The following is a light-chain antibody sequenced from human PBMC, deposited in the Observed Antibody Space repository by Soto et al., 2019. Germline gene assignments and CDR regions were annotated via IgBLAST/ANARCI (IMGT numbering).Light chain of an antibody. Sequence: EIVLTQSPVTLSLSPGERATLSCRASQSVRTYLAWYQVKPGQAPRLLIYDASSRASGVPARFSGSGSGTDFTLTISSLEPEDFALYYCQQRNSWPPITFGQGTDWRL. J-gene: IGKJ5*01. CDR3: QQRNSWPPIT. CDR1: QSVRTY. CDR2: DAS. V-gene: IGKV3-11*01.